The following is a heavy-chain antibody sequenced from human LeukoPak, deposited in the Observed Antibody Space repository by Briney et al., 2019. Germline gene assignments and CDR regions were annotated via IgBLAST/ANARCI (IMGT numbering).Heavy chain of an antibody. CDR1: GFIFSSYS. J-gene: IGHJ2*01. D-gene: IGHD3-9*01. CDR3: ARESYFDWYFDL. CDR2: ISNSSSYI. Sequence: GGSLRLSCAASGFIFSSYSMNWVRQAPGKGLEWVSSISNSSSYIYYADSVKGRFTISRDNAKNSLYLQMNSLRAEDTAVYYCARESYFDWYFDLWGRGTLVTVSS. V-gene: IGHV3-21*01.